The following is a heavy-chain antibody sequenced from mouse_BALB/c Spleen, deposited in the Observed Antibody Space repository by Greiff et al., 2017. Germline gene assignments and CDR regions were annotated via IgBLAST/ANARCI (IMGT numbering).Heavy chain of an antibody. CDR1: GYTFTSYY. D-gene: IGHD2-3*01. CDR3: TNFDGYFAY. V-gene: IGHV1S81*02. J-gene: IGHJ3*01. CDR2: INPSNGGT. Sequence: VNVVESGAELVKPGASVKLSCKASGYTFTSYYMYWVKQRPGQGLEWIGEINPSNGGTNFNEKFKSKATLTVDKSSSTAYMQLSSLTSEDSAVYYCTNFDGYFAYWGQGTLVTVSA.